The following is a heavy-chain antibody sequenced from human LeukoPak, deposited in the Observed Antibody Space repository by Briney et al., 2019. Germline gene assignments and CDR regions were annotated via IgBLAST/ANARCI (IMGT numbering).Heavy chain of an antibody. J-gene: IGHJ4*02. D-gene: IGHD4-11*01. Sequence: GGSLRLSCAASGFDFSNYWMYWVRQAPGKGLEWVANIKQDGSEKYYVDSVRGRFTISRDNAKNSLSLQMNSLRAEDTAVYYCASNYGGWGQGTLVTVSS. CDR1: GFDFSNYW. V-gene: IGHV3-7*03. CDR3: ASNYGG. CDR2: IKQDGSEK.